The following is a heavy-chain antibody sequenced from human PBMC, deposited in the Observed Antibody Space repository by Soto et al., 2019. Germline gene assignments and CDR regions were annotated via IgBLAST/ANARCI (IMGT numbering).Heavy chain of an antibody. CDR2: INGGGSEN. D-gene: IGHD6-19*01. CDR3: AKDLAVAGTFHY. J-gene: IGHJ4*02. V-gene: IGHV3-7*03. CDR1: GFTFSNYW. Sequence: GGSLRLSCAASGFTFSNYWMSWVRQPPGKGLEWVAAINGGGSENYYVDSVKGRFTISRDNSKNTLYLQMNSLRAEDTAVYYCAKDLAVAGTFHYWGQGTLVTVSS.